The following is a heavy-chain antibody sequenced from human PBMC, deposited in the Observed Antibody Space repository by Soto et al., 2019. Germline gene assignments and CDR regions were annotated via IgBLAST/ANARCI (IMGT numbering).Heavy chain of an antibody. CDR1: GFTFSSYG. D-gene: IGHD6-13*01. CDR3: AREGGHGEQQLVILYYYGMDV. V-gene: IGHV3-33*01. J-gene: IGHJ6*02. Sequence: GGSLRLSCAASGFTFSSYGMHWVRQAPGKGLEWVAVIWYDGSNKYYADSVKGRFTISRDNSKNTLYLQMNSLRAEDTAVYYCAREGGHGEQQLVILYYYGMDVWGQGTTVTVSS. CDR2: IWYDGSNK.